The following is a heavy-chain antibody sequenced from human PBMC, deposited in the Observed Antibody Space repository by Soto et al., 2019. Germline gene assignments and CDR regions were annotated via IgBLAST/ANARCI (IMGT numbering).Heavy chain of an antibody. CDR3: ARDVGYGLIDY. D-gene: IGHD5-18*01. J-gene: IGHJ4*02. V-gene: IGHV1-18*01. CDR1: GYTFTSYS. Sequence: QVQLVQSGAEVKKPGASVKVSCKASGYTFTSYSISWVRQAPGQGLEWMGWISAYNGNTYHARKLQGRVTMTTDTSPSTAYMELRRLRSHDTAVYYCARDVGYGLIDYWGQGTLVTVSS. CDR2: ISAYNGNT.